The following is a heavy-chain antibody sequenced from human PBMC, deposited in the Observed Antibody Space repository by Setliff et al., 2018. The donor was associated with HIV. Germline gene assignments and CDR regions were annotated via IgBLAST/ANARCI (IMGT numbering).Heavy chain of an antibody. V-gene: IGHV1-3*04. CDR1: GYTFTTYT. J-gene: IGHJ6*03. Sequence: ASVKVSCKAYGYTFTTYTIHWVRQAPGQGLEWMGWSNTGNGNTKYSQKFQGRVTISRDTSASTVYMELNSLRSEDTAIYYCARIDESITIFGVVSYPMDVWGKGTTVTAP. D-gene: IGHD3-3*01. CDR3: ARIDESITIFGVVSYPMDV. CDR2: SNTGNGNT.